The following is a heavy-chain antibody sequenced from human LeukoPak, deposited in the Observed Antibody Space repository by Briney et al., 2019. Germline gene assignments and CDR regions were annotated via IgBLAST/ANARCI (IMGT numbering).Heavy chain of an antibody. D-gene: IGHD1-26*01. J-gene: IGHJ4*02. CDR2: IKSKTDGGTT. CDR3: TTTTGSYRRGGDY. CDR1: GFTFSNAW. Sequence: GGSLRLSCAASGFTFSNAWVSWVRQAPGKGLEWVGRIKSKTDGGTTDYAAPVKGRFTISRDDSKNTLYLQMNSLKTEDTAVYYCTTTTGSYRRGGDYWGQGTLVTVSS. V-gene: IGHV3-15*01.